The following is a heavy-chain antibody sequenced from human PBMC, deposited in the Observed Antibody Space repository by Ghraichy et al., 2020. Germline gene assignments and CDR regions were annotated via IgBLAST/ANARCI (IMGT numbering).Heavy chain of an antibody. Sequence: GGSLRLSCAASGFTFNNYAMNWVRQAPGKGLDWVSTIRASGGSTYYADSVKGRFTVSRDNSENTVYLQMNSLRGEDTAVYYCAKAGGYSSSWTIDYYYFAMDVWGRGTTVTVSS. J-gene: IGHJ6*02. CDR3: AKAGGYSSSWTIDYYYFAMDV. V-gene: IGHV3-23*01. D-gene: IGHD6-13*01. CDR2: IRASGGST. CDR1: GFTFNNYA.